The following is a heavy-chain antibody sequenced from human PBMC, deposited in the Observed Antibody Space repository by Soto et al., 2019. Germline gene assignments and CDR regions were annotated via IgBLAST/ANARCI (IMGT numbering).Heavy chain of an antibody. CDR3: ARDYNRRPVGWFDP. D-gene: IGHD3-10*01. CDR1: GGSISSGGYY. CDR2: INCSGRT. V-gene: IGHV4-31*03. Sequence: QVQLQESGPGLVKPSQTLSLTCTVSGGSISSGGYYWSWIRQHPGKGLEWIGHINCSGRTYYDSSLMSRVSISVDTSKNQFSLKLSSVTAADTAIYYCARDYNRRPVGWFDPWGQGTLVTVSS. J-gene: IGHJ5*02.